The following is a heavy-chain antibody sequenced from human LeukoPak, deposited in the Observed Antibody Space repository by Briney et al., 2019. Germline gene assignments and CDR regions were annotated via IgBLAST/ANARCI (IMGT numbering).Heavy chain of an antibody. CDR3: ARGNRYCSGGSRYHLKYNWFDP. J-gene: IGHJ5*02. Sequence: SETLSLTCAVYGGSFSGYYWSWIRQPPGKGLEWIGEINHSGSTNYNPSLKSRVTISVDTSKNQFSLKLSSVTAADTAVYYCARGNRYCSGGSRYHLKYNWFDPWGQGTLVTVSP. CDR1: GGSFSGYY. V-gene: IGHV4-34*01. D-gene: IGHD2-15*01. CDR2: INHSGST.